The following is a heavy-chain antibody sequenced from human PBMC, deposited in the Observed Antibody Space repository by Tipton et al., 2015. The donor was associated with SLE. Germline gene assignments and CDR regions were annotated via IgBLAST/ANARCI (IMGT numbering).Heavy chain of an antibody. V-gene: IGHV4-59*01. CDR1: GGSISSYY. Sequence: TLSLTCTVSGGSISSYYWSWIRQPPGKGLEWIGYIYYNGITNYDPSLKSRVIISVDTSKNQFSLKLTSVTAADTAVYYCARVDGGYDQFYFGYWGQGTLVTVSS. D-gene: IGHD5-12*01. CDR2: IYYNGIT. CDR3: ARVDGGYDQFYFGY. J-gene: IGHJ4*02.